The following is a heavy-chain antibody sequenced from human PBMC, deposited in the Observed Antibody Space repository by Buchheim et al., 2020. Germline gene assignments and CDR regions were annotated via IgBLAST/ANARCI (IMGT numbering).Heavy chain of an antibody. CDR2: IYHSGST. Sequence: QLQLQESGSGLVKPSQTLSLTCAVSGGSISSDDYSWNWIRPPPGRGLEWIGYIYHSGSTYYNPSLESRVTISVDRSKNQFSLKLSSVTAPDTAVYYCARAPMVRGGYYFDYWGQGTL. V-gene: IGHV4-30-2*01. CDR1: GGSISSDDYS. CDR3: ARAPMVRGGYYFDY. J-gene: IGHJ4*02. D-gene: IGHD3-10*01.